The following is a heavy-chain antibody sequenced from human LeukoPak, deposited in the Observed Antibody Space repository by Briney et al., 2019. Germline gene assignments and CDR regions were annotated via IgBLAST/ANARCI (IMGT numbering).Heavy chain of an antibody. CDR3: ARGLRYCSGGSCYSGSYGMDV. D-gene: IGHD2-15*01. CDR2: IIPIFGTA. Sequence: SVKVSCKASGGTFSSYAISWVRQAPGQGLEWMGGIIPIFGTANYAQKFPGRVTITADESTSTAYMELSSLRSEDTAVYYCARGLRYCSGGSCYSGSYGMDVWGQGTTVTVSS. V-gene: IGHV1-69*01. CDR1: GGTFSSYA. J-gene: IGHJ6*02.